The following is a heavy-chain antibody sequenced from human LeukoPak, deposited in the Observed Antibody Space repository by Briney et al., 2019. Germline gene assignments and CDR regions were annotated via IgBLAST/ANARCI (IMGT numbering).Heavy chain of an antibody. Sequence: ASVKVSCKASGYTFTGYYMHWVRQAPGQGLEWMGWINPNSGGTNYAQKFQGRVTMTRDTSISTAYMELSRLRSDDTAVYYCASPPVWGYSSSWYYFDYWGQGTLVTVSS. J-gene: IGHJ4*02. D-gene: IGHD6-13*01. CDR2: INPNSGGT. CDR1: GYTFTGYY. CDR3: ASPPVWGYSSSWYYFDY. V-gene: IGHV1-2*02.